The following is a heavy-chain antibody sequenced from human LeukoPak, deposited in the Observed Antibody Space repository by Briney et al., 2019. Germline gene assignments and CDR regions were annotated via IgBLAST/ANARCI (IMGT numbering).Heavy chain of an antibody. J-gene: IGHJ3*02. CDR3: ARGTPYYDILTGYPVGDAFDI. CDR1: GFTFSSYD. Sequence: PGGSLRLSCAASGFTFSSYDMHWVRQATGKGLEWVSAIGTAGDTYYPGSVKGRFTISRENAKNSLYLQMNSLRAGDTAVYYCARGTPYYDILTGYPVGDAFDIWGQGTMVTVSS. CDR2: IGTAGDT. D-gene: IGHD3-9*01. V-gene: IGHV3-13*01.